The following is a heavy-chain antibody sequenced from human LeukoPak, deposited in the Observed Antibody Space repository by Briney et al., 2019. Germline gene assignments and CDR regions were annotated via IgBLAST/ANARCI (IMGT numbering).Heavy chain of an antibody. CDR1: GFTFSSYG. Sequence: PGGSLRLSCATSGFTFSSYGMHWVRQAPGKGLEWVAFIRYDGSNTYYADSVKGRFTISRDNSKNTLYLQMNSLRPEDTAVYYCASERDYGDSNAFDMWGQGTMVTVSS. D-gene: IGHD4-17*01. CDR3: ASERDYGDSNAFDM. CDR2: IRYDGSNT. V-gene: IGHV3-30*02. J-gene: IGHJ3*02.